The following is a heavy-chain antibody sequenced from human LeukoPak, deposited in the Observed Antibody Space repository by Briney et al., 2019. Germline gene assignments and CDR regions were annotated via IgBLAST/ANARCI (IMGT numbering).Heavy chain of an antibody. CDR3: AGAGAAAGPFDY. J-gene: IGHJ4*02. CDR1: GFTVSSNY. D-gene: IGHD6-13*01. Sequence: GGSLRLSCAGSGFTVSSNYMSWVRQAPGKGLEWVSVIYSDGSTYYADSVKGRFIISRDNSKNTLYLQMNGLRAEDTAVYYCAGAGAAAGPFDYWGQGTLVTVSS. V-gene: IGHV3-66*01. CDR2: IYSDGST.